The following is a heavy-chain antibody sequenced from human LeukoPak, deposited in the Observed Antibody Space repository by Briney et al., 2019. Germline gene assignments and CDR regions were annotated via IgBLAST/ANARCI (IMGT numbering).Heavy chain of an antibody. J-gene: IGHJ5*02. D-gene: IGHD5-12*01. CDR2: ISGSGGST. Sequence: GGSLRLSCAASGFTFSSYAMSWVRQAPGKGLEWVSAISGSGGSTYYADSVKGRFTISRDNSKNTLYLQMNGLRAEDTAVYYCAKEGGGYSGYDNNWFDPWGQGTLVTVSS. CDR1: GFTFSSYA. CDR3: AKEGGGYSGYDNNWFDP. V-gene: IGHV3-23*01.